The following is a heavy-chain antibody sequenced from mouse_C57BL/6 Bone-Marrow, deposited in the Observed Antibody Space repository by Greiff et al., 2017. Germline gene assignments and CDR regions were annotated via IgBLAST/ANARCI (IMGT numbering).Heavy chain of an antibody. D-gene: IGHD1-1*01. Sequence: QVQLQQPGAELVMPGASVKLSCTASGYTFTSYWMHWVKQTPGQGLEWIGEIDPSDSYTNYNQKFKGKFTLAVDKASSTAYMQLSSLTSEDSAVDYCAITTVVATEDYWGQGTTLTVAS. J-gene: IGHJ2*01. CDR1: GYTFTSYW. V-gene: IGHV1-69*01. CDR2: IDPSDSYT. CDR3: AITTVVATEDY.